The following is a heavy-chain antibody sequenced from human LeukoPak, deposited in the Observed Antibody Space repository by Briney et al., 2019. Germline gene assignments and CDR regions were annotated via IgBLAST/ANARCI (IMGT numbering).Heavy chain of an antibody. J-gene: IGHJ3*02. CDR1: GFTFSSYS. CDR3: ARDAGQLLQRGAFDI. Sequence: GGSLRLSCAASGFTFSSYSMNWVRQAPGKGLEWVSSISSSSSYIYYADSVKGQFTISRDNAKNSLYLQMNSLRAEDTAVYYCARDAGQLLQRGAFDIWGQGTMVTVSS. D-gene: IGHD2-2*01. V-gene: IGHV3-21*01. CDR2: ISSSSSYI.